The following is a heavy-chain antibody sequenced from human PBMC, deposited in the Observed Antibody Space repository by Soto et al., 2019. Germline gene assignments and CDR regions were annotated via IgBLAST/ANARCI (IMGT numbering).Heavy chain of an antibody. CDR2: INQSGGT. CDR1: GESYNPYF. V-gene: IGHV4-34*02. Sequence: QVQVQHWGAGLLKPSETLSLTCAVSGESYNPYFWSWVRQPPGKGLEWIAEINQSGGTYYNPSLKSRLAISLDTSKNQFSLTLNSVTAAETAMYYCAIGQGGTNYWGQGTLVTVSS. D-gene: IGHD3-16*01. CDR3: AIGQGGTNY. J-gene: IGHJ4*02.